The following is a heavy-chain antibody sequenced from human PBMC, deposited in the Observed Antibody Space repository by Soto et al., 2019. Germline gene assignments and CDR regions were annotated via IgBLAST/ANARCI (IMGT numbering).Heavy chain of an antibody. CDR3: AKGRGGSGILPPRVDL. Sequence: EVQLLESGGGLVQPGGSLRLSCAASGFTFNNYAMTWVRQAPGKGLEWVSAISGGGDTTSYADSVKGRFTVSRDGSKNTLYLQVSSLRAEDTARYYCAKGRGGSGILPPRVDLWGQGTLVTVSS. D-gene: IGHD3-10*01. CDR2: ISGGGDTT. J-gene: IGHJ5*02. V-gene: IGHV3-23*01. CDR1: GFTFNNYA.